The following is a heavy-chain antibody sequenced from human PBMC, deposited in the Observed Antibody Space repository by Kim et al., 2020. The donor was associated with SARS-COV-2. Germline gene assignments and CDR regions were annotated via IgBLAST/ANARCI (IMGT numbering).Heavy chain of an antibody. CDR3: ARVGLLRYFDWLLYY. CDR1: GYTFTSYA. D-gene: IGHD3-9*01. CDR2: INTNTGNP. Sequence: ASVKVSCKASGYTFTSYAMNCVRQAPGQGLEWMGWINTNTGNPTYAQGFTGRFVFSLDTSVSTAYLQISSLKAEDTAVYYCARVGLLRYFDWLLYYWGQGTLVTVSS. V-gene: IGHV7-4-1*02. J-gene: IGHJ4*02.